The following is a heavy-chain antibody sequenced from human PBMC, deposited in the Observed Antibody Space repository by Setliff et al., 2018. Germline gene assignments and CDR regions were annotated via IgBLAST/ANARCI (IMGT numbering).Heavy chain of an antibody. CDR1: GYTFTSYG. CDR2: ISAYNGNT. J-gene: IGHJ4*02. D-gene: IGHD3-9*01. Sequence: ASVKVSCKASGYTFTSYGISWVRQAPGQGLEWMGWISAYNGNTNYAQKLQGRVTMTTDTSTSTAYMELRSLRSDDTAVYYCARVYPFSLGYDILTGYYDFWGQGTLVTVSS. V-gene: IGHV1-18*01. CDR3: ARVYPFSLGYDILTGYYDF.